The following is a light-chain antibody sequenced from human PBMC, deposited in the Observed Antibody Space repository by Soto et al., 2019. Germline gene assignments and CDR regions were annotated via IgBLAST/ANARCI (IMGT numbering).Light chain of an antibody. CDR3: CSYAGSPYV. Sequence: QSALTQPRSVSGSPGQSVTISCTGTGSDVGAYNYVSWYQQHPGKAPKFIIYDVSKRPSGVPDRFSGSKPGNTASLTITGLQAEDEAEYYCCSYAGSPYVFGTGTKVTVL. J-gene: IGLJ1*01. V-gene: IGLV2-11*01. CDR2: DVS. CDR1: GSDVGAYNY.